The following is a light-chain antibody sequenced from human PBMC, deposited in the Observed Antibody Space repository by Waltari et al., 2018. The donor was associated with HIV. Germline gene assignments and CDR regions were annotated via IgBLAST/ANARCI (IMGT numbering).Light chain of an antibody. J-gene: IGLJ1*01. CDR2: GNT. CDR1: SPNIGAGYD. Sequence: QSVLTQPPSVSAAPGQRVTISCTGSSPNIGAGYDVHWFQQLPGTAPKLLIYGNTNRPSGVPDRFSGSKSGTSASLAITGLQAEDEADYYCQSYDSGLTAYVFGTGTKVTVL. V-gene: IGLV1-40*01. CDR3: QSYDSGLTAYV.